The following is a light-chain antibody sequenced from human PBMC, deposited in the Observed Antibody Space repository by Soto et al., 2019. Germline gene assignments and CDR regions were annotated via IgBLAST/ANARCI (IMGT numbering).Light chain of an antibody. V-gene: IGKV3-15*01. CDR2: AAS. J-gene: IGKJ5*01. CDR3: QQHGSSPIT. CDR1: QSVGSN. Sequence: EIVMTQSPDTLSVSPGERATLSCRASQSVGSNLAWYQQKPGQAPRLLIYAASTRATGIPARFSGSGSGTEFTLTISSLQSEDFAVYYCQQHGSSPITFGQGTRLEIK.